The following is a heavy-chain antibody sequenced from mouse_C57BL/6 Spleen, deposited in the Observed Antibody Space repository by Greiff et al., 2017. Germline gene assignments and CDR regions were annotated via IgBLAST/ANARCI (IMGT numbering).Heavy chain of an antibody. Sequence: QVQLQQPGAELVKPGASVKLSCKASGYTFTSYWMHWVKQRPGRGLEWIGSIDPISGGTKYNEKFKSKATLTVDEPASTAYMHLSSLTSEDSAVYYCARWETAQAHYYAMDYWGQGTSVTVSS. V-gene: IGHV1-72*01. CDR3: ARWETAQAHYYAMDY. J-gene: IGHJ4*01. D-gene: IGHD3-2*02. CDR1: GYTFTSYW. CDR2: IDPISGGT.